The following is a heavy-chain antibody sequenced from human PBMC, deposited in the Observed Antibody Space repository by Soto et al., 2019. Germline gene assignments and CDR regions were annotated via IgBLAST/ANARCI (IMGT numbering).Heavy chain of an antibody. Sequence: QVQLVQSGAEGKKPGSSVKVSCKASGGTFSSYAISWVRQAPGQGLEWMGGIIPIFGTANYAQKFQGRVTITADESTSTAYMELSSLRSEDTAVYYYARKNNNSRVVSPYYYYYGMDVWGQGTTVTVS. CDR3: ARKNNNSRVVSPYYYYYGMDV. CDR2: IIPIFGTA. D-gene: IGHD4-4*01. CDR1: GGTFSSYA. J-gene: IGHJ6*02. V-gene: IGHV1-69*12.